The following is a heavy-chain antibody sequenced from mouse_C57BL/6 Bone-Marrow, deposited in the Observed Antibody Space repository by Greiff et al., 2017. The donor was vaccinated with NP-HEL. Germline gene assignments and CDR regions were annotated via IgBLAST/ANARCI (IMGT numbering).Heavy chain of an antibody. J-gene: IGHJ3*01. V-gene: IGHV10-1*01. CDR1: GFSFNTYA. CDR3: VRHSTTGGFAY. D-gene: IGHD1-1*01. CDR2: IRSKSNNYAT. Sequence: EVQLVESGGGLVQPKGSLKLSCAASGFSFNTYAMNWVRQAPGKGLEWVARIRSKSNNYATYYADSVKDRFTISRDDSESMLYLQMNNLKPEDTAMYYCVRHSTTGGFAYWGQGTLVTVSA.